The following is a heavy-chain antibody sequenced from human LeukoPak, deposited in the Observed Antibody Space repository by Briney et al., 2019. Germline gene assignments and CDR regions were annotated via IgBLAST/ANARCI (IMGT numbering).Heavy chain of an antibody. Sequence: GGSLRLSCAASGFTFSNYWMIWVRQAPGQGLEWVANIKQDGSDKSYVDSVRGRFTISRDNAENSLYLQMNSLRAEDTAVYYRARSRTSGAEALAGNYWGQGTLVTVSS. CDR2: IKQDGSDK. D-gene: IGHD6-19*01. CDR1: GFTFSNYW. V-gene: IGHV3-7*01. CDR3: ARSRTSGAEALAGNY. J-gene: IGHJ4*02.